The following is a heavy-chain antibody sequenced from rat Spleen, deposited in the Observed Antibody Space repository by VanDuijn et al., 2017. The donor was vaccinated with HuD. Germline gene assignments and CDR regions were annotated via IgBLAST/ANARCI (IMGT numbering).Heavy chain of an antibody. Sequence: EVQLQESGPGLVKPSQSLSLICSVTGYSITSNYWAWIRKFPGYKMEWMGYISYSGSTSYNPSLKSRISISRDTSKNQFFLQLNSVTAEDTATYYCARRYYGPFDYWGQGVMVTVSS. CDR2: ISYSGST. V-gene: IGHV3-1*01. J-gene: IGHJ2*01. CDR3: ARRYYGPFDY. D-gene: IGHD1-7*01. CDR1: GYSITSNY.